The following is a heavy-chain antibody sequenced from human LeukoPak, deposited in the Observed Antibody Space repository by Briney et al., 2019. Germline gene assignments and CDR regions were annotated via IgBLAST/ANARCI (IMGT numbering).Heavy chain of an antibody. CDR2: IYYSGST. V-gene: IGHV4-59*01. D-gene: IGHD3-3*01. Sequence: SETLSLTCTVSGGSISSYYWSWLRQPPGKGLEWIGYIYYSGSTNYNPSLKSRVTISVDTSKNQFSLKLSSVTAADTAVYYCARGITIFGVVTAVLDVWGKGTTVTVSS. J-gene: IGHJ6*04. CDR1: GGSISSYY. CDR3: ARGITIFGVVTAVLDV.